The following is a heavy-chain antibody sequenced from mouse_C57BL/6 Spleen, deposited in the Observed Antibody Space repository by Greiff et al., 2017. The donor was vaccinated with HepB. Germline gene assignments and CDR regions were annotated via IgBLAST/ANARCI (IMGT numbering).Heavy chain of an antibody. CDR3: TRWSHYYGSSYDAMDY. CDR1: GYTFTSYW. CDR2: IYPGNSDT. J-gene: IGHJ4*01. V-gene: IGHV1-5*01. Sequence: EVQLQQSGTVLARPGASVKMSCKTSGYTFTSYWMHWVKQRPGQGLEWIGAIYPGNSDTSYNQKFKGKAKLTAVTSASTAYMELSSLTNEDSAVYYCTRWSHYYGSSYDAMDYWGQGTSVTVSS. D-gene: IGHD1-1*01.